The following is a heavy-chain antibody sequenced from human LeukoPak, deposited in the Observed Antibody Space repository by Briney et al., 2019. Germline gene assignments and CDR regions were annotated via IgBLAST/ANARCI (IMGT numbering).Heavy chain of an antibody. CDR1: GFTFSGDA. CDR2: INYSGGTT. V-gene: IGHV3-23*01. CDR3: ASRPGWRAFDY. J-gene: IGHJ4*02. Sequence: GGSLRLSCAASGFTFSGDAMSWVRQAPGKGLEWVSTINYSGGTTYSADSVKGRFTISRDNSKNTLYLQMNSLRAEDTAVYFCASRPGWRAFDYWGQGTLVTVS.